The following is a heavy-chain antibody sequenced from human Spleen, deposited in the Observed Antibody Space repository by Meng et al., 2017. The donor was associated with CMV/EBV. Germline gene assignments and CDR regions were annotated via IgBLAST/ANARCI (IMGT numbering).Heavy chain of an antibody. CDR1: RFTFSDYH. Sequence: GGSLRLSCAASRFTFSDYHMNWVRQAPGKGLEWVSFISRTSPIYYADSLKGRFTISRDNAKNSLYLQMNSLSAEDTAVYYCARSYSGREWGDYWGQGTLVTVSS. CDR3: ARSYSGREWGDY. V-gene: IGHV3-69-1*01. CDR2: ISRTSPI. J-gene: IGHJ4*02. D-gene: IGHD1-26*01.